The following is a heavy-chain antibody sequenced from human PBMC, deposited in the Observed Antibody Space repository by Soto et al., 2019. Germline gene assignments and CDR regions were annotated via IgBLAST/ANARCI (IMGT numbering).Heavy chain of an antibody. CDR3: VKSGDYVRGYYYGMDV. J-gene: IGHJ6*02. V-gene: IGHV3-23*01. CDR1: GFTFSSYA. Sequence: EVQLLESGGGLVQPGGSLRLSCAASGFTFSSYAMSWVRQAPGKGLEWVSAISGSGGSTYYADSVKGRFTISRDNSKNTLYLQMNSLRAEDTAVYYCVKSGDYVRGYYYGMDVWGQGTTVTVSS. D-gene: IGHD3-16*01. CDR2: ISGSGGST.